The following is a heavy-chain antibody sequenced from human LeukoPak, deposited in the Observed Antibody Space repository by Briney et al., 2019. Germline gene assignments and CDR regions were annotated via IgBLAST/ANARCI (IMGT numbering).Heavy chain of an antibody. D-gene: IGHD5-12*01. V-gene: IGHV3-33*01. CDR2: IWYDGSNK. Sequence: GGSLRLSCAASGFTFSSYGMHWVRQAPGKGLEWVAVIWYDGSNKYYADSVKGRFTISRDNSKNTLYLQMNSLRAEDTAVYYCARDSMGYDSTTFDYWGQGTLVTVSS. CDR1: GFTFSSYG. CDR3: ARDSMGYDSTTFDY. J-gene: IGHJ4*02.